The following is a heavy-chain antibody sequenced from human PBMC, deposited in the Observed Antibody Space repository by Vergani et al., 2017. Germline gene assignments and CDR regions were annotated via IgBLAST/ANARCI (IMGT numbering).Heavy chain of an antibody. V-gene: IGHV4-38-2*01. Sequence: QVQLQESGPGLVQPAETPSLTCVVSNSSINSNYYWGWIRQSPGKRLEWIGSVSHSGSTFSNPSLKSRVTISVDKSKKLISLILKSVTAADTAVYYCVRDAINYDVLTGYYIGLDSWGQGTLVTVSS. CDR1: NSSINSNYY. J-gene: IGHJ4*02. CDR2: VSHSGST. CDR3: VRDAINYDVLTGYYIGLDS. D-gene: IGHD3-9*01.